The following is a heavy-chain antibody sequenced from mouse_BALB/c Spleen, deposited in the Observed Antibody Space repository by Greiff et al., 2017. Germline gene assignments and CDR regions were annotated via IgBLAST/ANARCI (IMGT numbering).Heavy chain of an antibody. CDR3: ASDYGSYDMDY. CDR2: IYPGGGYT. CDR1: GYTFTNYW. V-gene: IGHV1-63*02. D-gene: IGHD1-2*01. J-gene: IGHJ2*01. Sequence: VQLQQSGAELVRPGASVKISCKASGYTFTNYWLGWVKQRPGHGLEWIGDIYPGGGYTNYNEKFKGKATLTAETSSSTAYMQLSSLTSEDSAVYFCASDYGSYDMDYWGQGTTLTVSS.